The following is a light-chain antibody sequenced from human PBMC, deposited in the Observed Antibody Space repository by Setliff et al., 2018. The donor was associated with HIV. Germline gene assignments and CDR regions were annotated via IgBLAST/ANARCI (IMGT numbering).Light chain of an antibody. CDR2: KAS. Sequence: DIQMTQSPSTLSASVGDRVTITCRASQSIGSWLAWYQQKPGKAPKLLIYKASSLKGGVPSRFSGSGSGTEFTLTISGLQPDDFGSYYCQQYNSYFGTFGQGTKVDIK. CDR1: QSIGSW. V-gene: IGKV1-5*03. J-gene: IGKJ1*01. CDR3: QQYNSYFGT.